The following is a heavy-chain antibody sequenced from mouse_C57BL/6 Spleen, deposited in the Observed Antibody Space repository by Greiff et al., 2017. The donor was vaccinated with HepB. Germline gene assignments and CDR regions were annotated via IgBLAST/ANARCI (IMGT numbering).Heavy chain of an antibody. J-gene: IGHJ2*01. Sequence: DVKLVESGGGLVQPGGSLSLSCAASGFTFTDYYMSWVRQPPGKALEWLGFIRNKANGYTTEYSASVKGRFTISRDNSQRILYLQMNALRAEDSATYYCARYGPHYGSSYDYWGQGTTLTVSS. CDR1: GFTFTDYY. V-gene: IGHV7-3*01. D-gene: IGHD1-1*01. CDR3: ARYGPHYGSSYDY. CDR2: IRNKANGYTT.